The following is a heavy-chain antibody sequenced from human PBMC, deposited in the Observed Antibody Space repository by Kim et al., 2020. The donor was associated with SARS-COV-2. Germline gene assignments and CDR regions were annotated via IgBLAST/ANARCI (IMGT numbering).Heavy chain of an antibody. J-gene: IGHJ4*02. D-gene: IGHD3-9*01. Sequence: GGSLRLSCAASGFTFSSYAMSWVRQPPGKGLEWVSTFGVSGGNTYYADSVKGRFTISRDNSKNTLFLQMNSLRAEDTAVYYCAKGRLFIDYWGQGTLVTVSS. CDR2: FGVSGGNT. CDR3: AKGRLFIDY. V-gene: IGHV3-23*01. CDR1: GFTFSSYA.